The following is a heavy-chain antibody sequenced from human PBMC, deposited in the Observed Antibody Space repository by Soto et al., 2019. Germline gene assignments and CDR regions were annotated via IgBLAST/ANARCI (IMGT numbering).Heavy chain of an antibody. CDR1: NGSISSSNW. V-gene: IGHV4-4*02. CDR3: ARAVAGLDFDY. Sequence: HVQLQESGPGLVKPSGTLSLTCAVSNGSISSSNWWNWVRQPPGMELEWIGEIYHTGSTNYNPSLTRRVTISVAKSKHQFSLRLPSVTAADTAVYYCARAVAGLDFDYWGQGTLVTVSS. D-gene: IGHD6-19*01. CDR2: IYHTGST. J-gene: IGHJ4*02.